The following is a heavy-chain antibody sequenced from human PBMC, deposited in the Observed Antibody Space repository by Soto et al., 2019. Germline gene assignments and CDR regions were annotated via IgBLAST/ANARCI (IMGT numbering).Heavy chain of an antibody. J-gene: IGHJ6*02. CDR3: AASIFYYGMDV. V-gene: IGHV5-51*01. Sequence: GQSLRISCRGSGGTFTNYWVGWVRQMPGKGLEWMGIIYPGDSDTKYNPSFQGQVTISADKSITTTYLQWSSLKASDTAIYYCAASIFYYGMDVWGQGTTVTVSS. CDR1: GGTFTNYW. CDR2: IYPGDSDT.